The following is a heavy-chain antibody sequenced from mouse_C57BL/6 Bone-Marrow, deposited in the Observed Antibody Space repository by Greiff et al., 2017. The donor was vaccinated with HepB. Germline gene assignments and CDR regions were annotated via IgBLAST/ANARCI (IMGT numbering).Heavy chain of an antibody. CDR1: GYSITSGYY. Sequence: EVKLQESGPGLVKPSQSLSLTCSVTGYSITSGYYWNWIRQFPGNKLEWMGYISYDGSNNYNPSLKNRISITRDTSKNQFFLKLNSVTTEDTATYYCANEGYFDVWGTGTTVTVSS. CDR3: ANEGYFDV. J-gene: IGHJ1*03. V-gene: IGHV3-6*01. CDR2: ISYDGSN.